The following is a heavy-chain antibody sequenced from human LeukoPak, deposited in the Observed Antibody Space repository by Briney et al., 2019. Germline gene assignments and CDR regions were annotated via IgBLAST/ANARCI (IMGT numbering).Heavy chain of an antibody. D-gene: IGHD5-12*01. CDR1: GGSITSYY. J-gene: IGHJ4*02. V-gene: IGHV4-4*07. CDR2: IDTSGST. CDR3: ANLGYGFDY. Sequence: SETLSLTCTVSGGSITSYYWNWIRQPAGKRLEWIGRIDTSGSTNYNPSLKSRVTMSVDTSKNQFSLKLSSVTAADTAVYYCANLGYGFDYWGQGTLVTVSS.